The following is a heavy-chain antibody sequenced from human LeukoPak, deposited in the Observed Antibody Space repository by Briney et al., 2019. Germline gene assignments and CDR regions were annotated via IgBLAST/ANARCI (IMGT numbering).Heavy chain of an antibody. CDR3: ARVNYVWGSYRIDY. CDR2: INHSGST. J-gene: IGHJ4*02. D-gene: IGHD3-16*02. V-gene: IGHV4-34*01. CDR1: GGSISSYY. Sequence: SETLSLTCTVSGGSISSYYWSWIRQPPGKGLEWIGEINHSGSTNYNPSLKSRVTISVDTSKNQFSLKLSSVTAADTAVYYCARVNYVWGSYRIDYWGQGTLVAVSS.